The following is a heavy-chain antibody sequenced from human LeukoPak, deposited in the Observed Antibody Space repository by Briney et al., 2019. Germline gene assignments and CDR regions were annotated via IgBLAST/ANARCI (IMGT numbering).Heavy chain of an antibody. Sequence: GGSLRLSCAASGFTFSNYDMNWVRQAPGRGLEWVSAIGGSSGDTYYADSVKGRFTISRDNSKNTLYLQMNSLRAEDTAVYYCAKGGYWFDPWGQGTLVTVSS. J-gene: IGHJ5*02. CDR1: GFTFSNYD. CDR2: IGGSSGDT. D-gene: IGHD3-22*01. CDR3: AKGGYWFDP. V-gene: IGHV3-23*01.